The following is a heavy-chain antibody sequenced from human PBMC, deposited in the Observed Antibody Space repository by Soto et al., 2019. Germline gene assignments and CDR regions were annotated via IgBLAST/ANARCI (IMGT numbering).Heavy chain of an antibody. CDR1: GFTFSSYG. CDR3: AKVWGYYYDSSGSNY. D-gene: IGHD3-22*01. Sequence: GGSLRLSCAASGFTFSSYGMHWVRQAPGKGLEWVAVISYDGSNKYYADSVKGRFTISRDNSKNTLYLQMNSLRAEDTAVYYCAKVWGYYYDSSGSNYWGQGTLVTVSS. J-gene: IGHJ4*02. CDR2: ISYDGSNK. V-gene: IGHV3-30*18.